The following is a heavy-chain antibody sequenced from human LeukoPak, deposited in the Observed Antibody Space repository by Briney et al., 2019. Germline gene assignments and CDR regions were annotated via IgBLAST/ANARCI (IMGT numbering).Heavy chain of an antibody. V-gene: IGHV1-2*02. D-gene: IGHD3-22*01. CDR1: GYTFTGYY. CDR2: INPNGGGT. J-gene: IGHJ5*02. CDR3: ARPYYYDSSGSLGFDP. Sequence: ASVKVSCKASGYTFTGYYMHWVRQAPGQGLEWMGWINPNGGGTNYAQKFQGRVTMTRDTSISTAYMELSRLRSDDTAVYYCARPYYYDSSGSLGFDPWGQGTLVTVSS.